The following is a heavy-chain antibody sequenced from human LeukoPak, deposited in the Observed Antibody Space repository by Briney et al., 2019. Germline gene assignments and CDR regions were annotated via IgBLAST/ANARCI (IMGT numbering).Heavy chain of an antibody. Sequence: ASVKVSCKTSGYTFTSYDMNWVRQAAGQGLEWMGWMNPNSGNTGYAQKFQGRITMTRDTSMSTAYMELTSLTSEDTAVYYCARGYLNYYRRDPGSGYWGQGTLLTVSS. CDR3: ARGYLNYYRRDPGSGY. J-gene: IGHJ4*02. D-gene: IGHD5-24*01. CDR2: MNPNSGNT. CDR1: GYTFTSYD. V-gene: IGHV1-8*01.